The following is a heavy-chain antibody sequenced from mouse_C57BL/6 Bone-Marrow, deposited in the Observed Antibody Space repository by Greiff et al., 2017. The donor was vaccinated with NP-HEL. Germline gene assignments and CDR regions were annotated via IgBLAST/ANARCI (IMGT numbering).Heavy chain of an antibody. V-gene: IGHV5-12*01. D-gene: IGHD2-4*01. J-gene: IGHJ2*01. Sequence: EVMLVESGGGLVQPGGSLKLSCAASGFTFSDYYMYWVRHTPEKRLEWVAYLSNVGGSTYYPDTVKCRFPISRDNAKNTLYLQMSSLKSEDTAMYYCARQSYYDSYFDYWGQGTTLTVSS. CDR1: GFTFSDYY. CDR2: LSNVGGST. CDR3: ARQSYYDSYFDY.